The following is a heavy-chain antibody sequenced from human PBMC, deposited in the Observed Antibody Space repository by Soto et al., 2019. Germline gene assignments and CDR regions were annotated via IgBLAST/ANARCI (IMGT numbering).Heavy chain of an antibody. CDR2: IYYSGST. J-gene: IGHJ6*02. D-gene: IGHD3-10*01. CDR1: GGSISSSSYY. CDR3: ASLFKYGSGSYANYYYYGMDV. V-gene: IGHV4-39*01. Sequence: QLQLQESGPGLVKPSETLSLTCTVSGGSISSSSYYWGWIRQPPGKGLEWIGSIYYSGSTYYNPSLKSRVTISVDTSKNQFSLKLSSVTAADTAVYYCASLFKYGSGSYANYYYYGMDVWGQGTTVTVSS.